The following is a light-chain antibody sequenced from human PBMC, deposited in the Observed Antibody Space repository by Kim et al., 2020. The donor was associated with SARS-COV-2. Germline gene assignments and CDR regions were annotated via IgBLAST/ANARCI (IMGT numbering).Light chain of an antibody. CDR3: VAWDDGLSVWM. Sequence: NNVYWYQQLPGRAPNVLLYKNSQRPSGVSDRFSGSRSGTSASLAISGLRSDDEAVYHCVAWDDGLSVWMFGGGTQLTVL. J-gene: IGLJ3*02. CDR2: KNS. V-gene: IGLV1-47*01. CDR1: NN.